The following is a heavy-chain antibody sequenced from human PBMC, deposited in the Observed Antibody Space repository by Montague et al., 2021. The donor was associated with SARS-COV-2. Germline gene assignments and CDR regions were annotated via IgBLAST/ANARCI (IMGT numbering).Heavy chain of an antibody. Sequence: SETLSLTCTVSGGSIRSSSYYWGWIRQPPEKGLEWIGSMYYSGSTYYNPSLKSRVTISVDTSKNQFSLKLSSVTAADTAVYYCARGSGSGSYLVYWGQGTLVTVSS. CDR1: GGSIRSSSYY. D-gene: IGHD3-10*01. CDR3: ARGSGSGSYLVY. CDR2: MYYSGST. V-gene: IGHV4-39*01. J-gene: IGHJ4*02.